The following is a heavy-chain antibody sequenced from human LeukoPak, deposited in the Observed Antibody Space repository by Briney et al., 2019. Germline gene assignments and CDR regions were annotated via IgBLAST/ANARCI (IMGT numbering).Heavy chain of an antibody. CDR3: ARVGGAVPAYFWFDP. Sequence: GASVKVSRKASGGTFSSYAISWVRQAPGQGLEWMGGIIPIFGTANYAQKFQGRVTITADESTSTAYMELSSLRSEDTAVYYCARVGGAVPAYFWFDPWGQGTLVTVSS. D-gene: IGHD2-2*01. CDR1: GGTFSSYA. V-gene: IGHV1-69*13. J-gene: IGHJ5*02. CDR2: IIPIFGTA.